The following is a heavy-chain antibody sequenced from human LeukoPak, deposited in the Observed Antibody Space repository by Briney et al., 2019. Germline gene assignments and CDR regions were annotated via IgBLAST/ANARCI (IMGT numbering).Heavy chain of an antibody. CDR1: GYTFTSYD. CDR3: ARQDRGYSYGPNWFDP. V-gene: IGHV1-8*01. J-gene: IGHJ5*02. Sequence: HGASVKVSCKASGYTFTSYDINWVRQATGQGHEWMGWMNPNSGNTGYAQKFQGRVTMTRNTSISTAYMELSSLRSEDTAVYYCARQDRGYSYGPNWFDPWGQGTLVTVSS. D-gene: IGHD5-18*01. CDR2: MNPNSGNT.